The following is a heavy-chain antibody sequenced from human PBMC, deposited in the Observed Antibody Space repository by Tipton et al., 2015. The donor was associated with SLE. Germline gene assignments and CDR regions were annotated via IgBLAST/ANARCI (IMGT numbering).Heavy chain of an antibody. CDR3: ARGPDYYGSGSPGAFDI. CDR2: INHSGST. D-gene: IGHD3-10*01. Sequence: TLSLTCAVYGGSFSGYYWSWIRQPPGKGLEWIGKINHSGSTNYNPSLESRVTISVDMSKNQFSLKLSSVTAADTAVYYCARGPDYYGSGSPGAFDIWGQGTMVTVS. CDR1: GGSFSGYY. J-gene: IGHJ3*02. V-gene: IGHV4-34*01.